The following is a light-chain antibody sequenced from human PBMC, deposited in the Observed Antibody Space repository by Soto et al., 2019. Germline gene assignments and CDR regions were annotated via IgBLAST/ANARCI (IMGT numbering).Light chain of an antibody. V-gene: IGKV3-20*01. CDR3: QQYGSSALT. Sequence: EIVMTQSAATLSVSPGERATLSCRASQSVSSNLAWYQQKPGQAPRLLIYGASSRATGIPDRFSGSGSGTDFTLTISRLEPEDFAVYYCQQYGSSALTFGGGTKVDIK. CDR1: QSVSSN. J-gene: IGKJ4*01. CDR2: GAS.